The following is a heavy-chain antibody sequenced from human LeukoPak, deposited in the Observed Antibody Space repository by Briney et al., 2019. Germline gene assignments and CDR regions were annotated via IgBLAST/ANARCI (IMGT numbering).Heavy chain of an antibody. D-gene: IGHD3-22*01. CDR2: ISSSGNYI. CDR3: AKSSAYPPGGY. CDR1: GFTFSTYN. J-gene: IGHJ4*02. Sequence: GGSLRLSCAASGFTFSTYNMNWVRQAPGKGLEWVSSISSSGNYINYADSVKGRFTISRDNSKNTLYLQMNSLRAEDTAVYYCAKSSAYPPGGYWGQGTLVTVSS. V-gene: IGHV3-21*04.